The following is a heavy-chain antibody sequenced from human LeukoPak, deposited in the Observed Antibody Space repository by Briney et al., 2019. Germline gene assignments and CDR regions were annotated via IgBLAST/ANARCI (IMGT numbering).Heavy chain of an antibody. CDR2: IYYSGNT. CDR3: ASHIVVVPAATNWFDP. J-gene: IGHJ5*02. D-gene: IGHD2-2*01. Sequence: SETLSLTCTVSGGSMDSYYWNWVRQPPGKGLEWIGYIYYSGNTKYNPSLTGRVTISVDTSKNQFSLKLSSVTAADTAVYYCASHIVVVPAATNWFDPWGQGTLVTVSS. CDR1: GGSMDSYY. V-gene: IGHV4-59*08.